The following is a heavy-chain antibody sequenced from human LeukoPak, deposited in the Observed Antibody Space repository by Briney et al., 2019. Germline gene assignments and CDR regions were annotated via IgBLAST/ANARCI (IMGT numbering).Heavy chain of an antibody. J-gene: IGHJ4*02. D-gene: IGHD3-22*01. CDR3: ASHKYYYESGGYSSNYFDY. Sequence: PGGSLRLSCAASGFTFSSHWMNWVRQAPGKGLEWVANIKPDASKKSYVDSVKGRFTISRDNAKNSLYLQMNSLRAEDTAVYHCASHKYYYESGGYSSNYFDYWGQGTLVTVSS. CDR2: IKPDASKK. CDR1: GFTFSSHW. V-gene: IGHV3-7*01.